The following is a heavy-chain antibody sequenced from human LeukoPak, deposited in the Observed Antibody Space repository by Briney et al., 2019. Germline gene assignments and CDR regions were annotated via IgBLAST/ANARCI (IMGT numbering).Heavy chain of an antibody. V-gene: IGHV1-69*05. CDR1: GGTFSSYA. Sequence: ASVKVSCKASGGTFSSYAISWVRQAPGQGLEWMGGIIPIFGTANYAQKFQGRVTMTRDTSTSTVYMELSSLRSEDTAVYYCARWTTTYLDYWGQGTLVTVSS. J-gene: IGHJ4*02. CDR3: ARWTTTYLDY. CDR2: IIPIFGTA. D-gene: IGHD3/OR15-3a*01.